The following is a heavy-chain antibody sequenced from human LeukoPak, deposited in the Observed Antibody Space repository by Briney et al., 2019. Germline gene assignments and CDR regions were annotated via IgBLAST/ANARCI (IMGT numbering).Heavy chain of an antibody. D-gene: IGHD3-22*01. V-gene: IGHV3-15*01. J-gene: IGHJ4*02. Sequence: GGSLRLSCAASGFTFSNAWMSWVRQAPGKGLEWVGRIKSKTDGGTTDYAAPVKGRFTISRDDSKNTMYLQMNSLKTEDTREYYCTTDGYYYDSSGYYYFDHSGQGTLVTVSS. CDR3: TTDGYYYDSSGYYYFDH. CDR2: IKSKTDGGTT. CDR1: GFTFSNAW.